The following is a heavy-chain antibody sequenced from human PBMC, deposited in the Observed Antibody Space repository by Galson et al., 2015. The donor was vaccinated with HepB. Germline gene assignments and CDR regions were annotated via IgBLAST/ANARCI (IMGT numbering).Heavy chain of an antibody. J-gene: IGHJ5*01. V-gene: IGHV4-39*01. CDR1: DDSISSGTYY. D-gene: IGHD4-11*01. CDR3: ARHDYSDYKDNWFAP. CDR2: IHYTGST. Sequence: ETLSLTCTVSDDSISSGTYYWGWIRQPPGKGLEWIGSIHYTGSTHYNPSLKSRVTISVDTSKNQFSLKLRSVSAADTAVYYCARHDYSDYKDNWFAPWGQGTLVTVSS.